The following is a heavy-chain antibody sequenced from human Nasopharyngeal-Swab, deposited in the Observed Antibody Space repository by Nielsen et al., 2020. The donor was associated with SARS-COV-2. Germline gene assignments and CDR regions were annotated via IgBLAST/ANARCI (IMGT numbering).Heavy chain of an antibody. CDR1: GFTFSSYN. Sequence: GGSLRLSCAASGFTFSSYNMNWVRQAPGKGLEWVSSISTSSSYINYADSLKGRFTISRDNAQNSLYLQMNSLRAEDTAVYYCARDIAPNYDYVWGSFRPPYYYYGMDVWGQGTTVTVSS. CDR2: ISTSSSYI. J-gene: IGHJ6*02. V-gene: IGHV3-21*06. CDR3: ARDIAPNYDYVWGSFRPPYYYYGMDV. D-gene: IGHD3-16*02.